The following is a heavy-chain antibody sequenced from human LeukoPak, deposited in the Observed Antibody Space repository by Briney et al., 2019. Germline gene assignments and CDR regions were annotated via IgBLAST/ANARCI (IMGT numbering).Heavy chain of an antibody. CDR1: GFTFSSDA. CDR2: ISYDGSNK. V-gene: IGHV3-30*01. Sequence: PGGSLRLSCAASGFTFSSDAMHWVRQAPGKGLEWVAVISYDGSNKYYADSVKGRFTISRDNSKNTLYLQMNSLRAEDTAVYYCARVLRYFDWLLPASYWGQGTLVTVSS. CDR3: ARVLRYFDWLLPASY. D-gene: IGHD3-9*01. J-gene: IGHJ4*02.